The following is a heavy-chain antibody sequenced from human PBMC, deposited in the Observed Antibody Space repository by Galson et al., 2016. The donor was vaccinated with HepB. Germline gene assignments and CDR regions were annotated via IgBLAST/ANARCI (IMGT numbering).Heavy chain of an antibody. D-gene: IGHD4-17*01. J-gene: IGHJ4*02. CDR2: ISYDGNSQ. V-gene: IGHV3-30-3*01. CDR1: GFTFSIYA. CDR3: ARVYYADYAMFADH. Sequence: SLRLSCAASGFTFSIYAMHWVRQAPGKGLDWVAVISYDGNSQYYADSVEGRFTISRDNSKDTLYLQLNSLRAEDTALYYCARVYYADYAMFADHWGQGTLVTVSA.